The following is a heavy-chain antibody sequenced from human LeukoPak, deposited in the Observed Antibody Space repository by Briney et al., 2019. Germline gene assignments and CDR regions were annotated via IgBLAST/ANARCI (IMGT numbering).Heavy chain of an antibody. CDR1: GGSFSGYY. D-gene: IGHD5-18*01. CDR3: ARHCGLQLWLRGATRFDP. Sequence: SETLSLTCAVYGGSFSGYYWSWIRQPPGKGLEWIGEINHSGSTNYNPSLKSRVTISVDTSKNQFSLKLSSVTAADTAVYYCARHCGLQLWLRGATRFDPWGQGTLVTVSS. V-gene: IGHV4-34*01. J-gene: IGHJ5*02. CDR2: INHSGST.